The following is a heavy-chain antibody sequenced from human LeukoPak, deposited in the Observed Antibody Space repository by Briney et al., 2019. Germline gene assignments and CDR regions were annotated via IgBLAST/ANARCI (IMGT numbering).Heavy chain of an antibody. CDR1: GGSFSGYY. V-gene: IGHV4-34*01. CDR3: ASDIVVVPAAMGSYYYYGMGV. J-gene: IGHJ6*02. CDR2: INHSGST. Sequence: PSETLSLTCAVYGGSFSGYYWSWIRQPPGKGLEWIGEINHSGSTNYNPSLKSRVTISVDTSKNQFSLKLSSVTAADTAVYYCASDIVVVPAAMGSYYYYGMGVWGQGTTVTVSS. D-gene: IGHD2-2*01.